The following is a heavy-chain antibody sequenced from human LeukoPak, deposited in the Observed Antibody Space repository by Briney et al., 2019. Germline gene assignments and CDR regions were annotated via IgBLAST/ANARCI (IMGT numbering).Heavy chain of an antibody. Sequence: SGTLSLTCAVSGGSISSSSYYWGWIRQPPGKGLEWIGSIYYSGSTYYNPSLKSRVTISVDTSKNQFSLKLSSVTAADTAVYYCARDRGWGYCSSTSCYDDAFDIWGQGTMVTVSS. CDR1: GGSISSSSYY. V-gene: IGHV4-39*02. J-gene: IGHJ3*02. CDR3: ARDRGWGYCSSTSCYDDAFDI. D-gene: IGHD2-2*01. CDR2: IYYSGST.